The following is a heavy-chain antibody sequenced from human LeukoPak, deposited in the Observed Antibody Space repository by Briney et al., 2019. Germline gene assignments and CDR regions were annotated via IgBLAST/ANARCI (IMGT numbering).Heavy chain of an antibody. CDR3: VRSYDY. V-gene: IGHV3-74*01. CDR2: INPDGSTR. CDR1: EFTFSSSW. J-gene: IGHJ4*02. Sequence: PGGSLRLSCAASEFTFSSSWMQCVCQAPGKGLVWVSCINPDGSTRNYADSVKGRFTISRDNAKNTLYLQMNRLKVEDTAVYHCVRSYDYWGQGTLVTVSS.